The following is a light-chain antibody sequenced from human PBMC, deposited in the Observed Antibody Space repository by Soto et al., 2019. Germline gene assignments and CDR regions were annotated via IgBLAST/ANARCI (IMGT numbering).Light chain of an antibody. J-gene: IGLJ1*01. CDR2: DVS. Sequence: QSALTQPASVSGSPGQWITISCTGTSSDVGVYNYVSWYQHHPGKAPKLIIYDVSNRPSGVSNRFSGSKSGNTASLTISGLQPEDEADYYCSSYTTSNTRQIVFGTGTKVTVL. CDR3: SSYTTSNTRQIV. V-gene: IGLV2-14*03. CDR1: SSDVGVYNY.